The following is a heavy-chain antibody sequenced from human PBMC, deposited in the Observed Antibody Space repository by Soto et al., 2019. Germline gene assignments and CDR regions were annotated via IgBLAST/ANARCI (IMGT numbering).Heavy chain of an antibody. CDR3: XXXYSSGWY. Sequence: QVQLVESGGGVVQPGRSLRLSCAASGLTFSSYGMHWVRQAPGKGLEWVAVISYDGSNKYYADSVKGRFTISRDNSKNTLYLQXNSLRAEXXXXXXXXXXYSSGWY. D-gene: IGHD6-19*01. CDR1: GLTFSSYG. V-gene: IGHV3-30*03. J-gene: IGHJ2*01. CDR2: ISYDGSNK.